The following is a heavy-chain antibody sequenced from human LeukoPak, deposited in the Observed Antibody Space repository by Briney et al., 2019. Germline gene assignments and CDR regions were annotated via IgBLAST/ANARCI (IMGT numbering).Heavy chain of an antibody. Sequence: PGGSLRPSCAASGFTFSSYWMSWVREAPGKGLEWVANIKQDGSEKYYVDPVKGRFTISRDNAKNSLYLQMHSLRAEDTAVYYCARVYGGSYFLFPSWGQGTLVTVSS. D-gene: IGHD1-26*01. J-gene: IGHJ5*02. CDR3: ARVYGGSYFLFPS. CDR2: IKQDGSEK. CDR1: GFTFSSYW. V-gene: IGHV3-7*01.